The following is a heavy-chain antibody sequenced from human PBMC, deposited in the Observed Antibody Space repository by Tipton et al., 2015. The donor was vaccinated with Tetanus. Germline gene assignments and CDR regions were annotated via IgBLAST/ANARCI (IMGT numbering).Heavy chain of an antibody. CDR3: ARDRSGSVTTFGY. D-gene: IGHD3-10*02. J-gene: IGHJ4*02. V-gene: IGHV3-30*04. CDR1: GFTFSSYA. Sequence: SLRLSCAASGFTFSSYAMHWVRQAPGKGLEWVAVISYDGSNKYYADSVKGRFTISRDNSKNTLYLQMNSLRAEDTAVYYCARDRSGSVTTFGYWGQGTLVTVSS. CDR2: ISYDGSNK.